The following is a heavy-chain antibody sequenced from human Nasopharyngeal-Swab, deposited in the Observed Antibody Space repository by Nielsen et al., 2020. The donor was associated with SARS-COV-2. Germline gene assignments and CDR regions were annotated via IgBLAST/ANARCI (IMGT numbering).Heavy chain of an antibody. V-gene: IGHV3-13*01. J-gene: IGHJ6*03. D-gene: IGHD2-2*01. Sequence: GESLKISCAASGFTFSSNDMHWVRLPRGKGLEWVSAIGAAGGTYYPDSVKGRFTISRENAKNSLYLKMNSLRAEDTAIYYCVKGMPQSGGMDVWGKGTTVSVSS. CDR1: GFTFSSND. CDR3: VKGMPQSGGMDV. CDR2: IGAAGGT.